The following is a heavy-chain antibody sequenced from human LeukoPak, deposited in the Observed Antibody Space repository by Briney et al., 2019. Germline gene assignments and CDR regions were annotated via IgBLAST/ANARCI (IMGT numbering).Heavy chain of an antibody. J-gene: IGHJ3*02. CDR2: ISGSSSYI. Sequence: GGSLRLSCAASGFTFSSYSMNWVRQAPGKGLEWVSSISGSSSYIYYADSVKGRFTISRDNAKNSLYLLMNSLRAEDTAVYYCARSITMVRGEQGGGDAFDIWGQGTMVTVSS. V-gene: IGHV3-21*01. D-gene: IGHD3-10*01. CDR1: GFTFSSYS. CDR3: ARSITMVRGEQGGGDAFDI.